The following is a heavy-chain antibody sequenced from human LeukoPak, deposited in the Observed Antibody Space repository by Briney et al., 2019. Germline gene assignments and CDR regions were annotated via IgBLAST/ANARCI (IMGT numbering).Heavy chain of an antibody. CDR3: ARGRKPVVAATSSWFDP. V-gene: IGHV1-2*02. D-gene: IGHD2-15*01. J-gene: IGHJ5*02. CDR2: INPNSGGT. Sequence: ASVKVSCKASGYTFSNYGISWVRQAPGQGLEWMGWINPNSGGTNYAQKFQGRVTMTRDTSISTAYMELSRLRSDDTAVYYCARGRKPVVAATSSWFDPWGQGTLVTVSS. CDR1: GYTFSNYG.